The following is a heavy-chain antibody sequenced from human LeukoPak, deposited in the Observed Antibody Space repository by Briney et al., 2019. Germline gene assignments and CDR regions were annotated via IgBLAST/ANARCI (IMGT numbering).Heavy chain of an antibody. CDR1: GFTFSTYY. Sequence: ASVKVSCKASGFTFSTYYMHWVRQAPGQGLEWMGIVSPSGGSTLYAQKFQGRLTMTRDTSTSTVYMELSSLRSDDTAMYYCARDRSCSSTSCYGDWFDPWGQGTQVIVSS. J-gene: IGHJ5*02. D-gene: IGHD2-2*01. CDR2: VSPSGGST. CDR3: ARDRSCSSTSCYGDWFDP. V-gene: IGHV1-46*01.